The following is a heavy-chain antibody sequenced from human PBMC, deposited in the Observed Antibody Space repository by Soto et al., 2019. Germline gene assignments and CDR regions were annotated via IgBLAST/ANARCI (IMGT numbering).Heavy chain of an antibody. CDR3: ARSCGYSYVFDAFDI. Sequence: GGSLRLSCAASGFTFSSYSMNWVRQAPGKGLEWVSSISSSSSYIYYADSVKGRFTISRDNAKNSLYLQMNSLRAEDTAVYYCARSCGYSYVFDAFDIWGQGTRVTVSS. V-gene: IGHV3-21*01. J-gene: IGHJ3*02. CDR1: GFTFSSYS. D-gene: IGHD5-18*01. CDR2: ISSSSSYI.